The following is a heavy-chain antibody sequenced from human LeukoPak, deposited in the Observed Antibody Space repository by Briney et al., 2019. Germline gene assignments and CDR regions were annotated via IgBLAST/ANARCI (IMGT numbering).Heavy chain of an antibody. V-gene: IGHV3-7*01. CDR1: GFTFTTYW. CDR2: IKQDGSEK. CDR3: ARYGGHGGDLDY. Sequence: PGGSLRLSCAASGFTFTTYWMHWVRQAPGKGLEWMPNIKQDGSEKYYVDSAKGRFTISRDNGKNSVYLQMNSLRAEDTAVYYCARYGGHGGDLDYWGQGTLVTVSS. J-gene: IGHJ4*02. D-gene: IGHD2-21*02.